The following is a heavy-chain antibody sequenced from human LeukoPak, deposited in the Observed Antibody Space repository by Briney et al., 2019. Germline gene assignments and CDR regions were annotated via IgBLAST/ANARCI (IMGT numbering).Heavy chain of an antibody. J-gene: IGHJ4*02. CDR3: AKDHRPLGSANYDY. CDR1: GFTFSNYT. D-gene: IGHD3-10*01. V-gene: IGHV3-23*01. CDR2: ISGSGGTT. Sequence: GGSLRLSCAASGFTFSNYTMSWVRQAPGKGLEWVSTISGSGGTTYYADSVKGRFTISRDNSKNTLYLQMNSLRAADTAVYYCAKDHRPLGSANYDYWGQGDLVTVSS.